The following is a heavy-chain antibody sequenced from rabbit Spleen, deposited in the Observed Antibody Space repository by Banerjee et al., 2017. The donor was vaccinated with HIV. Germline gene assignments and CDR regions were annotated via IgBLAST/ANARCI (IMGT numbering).Heavy chain of an antibody. CDR2: IDTGSSGFT. D-gene: IGHD8-1*01. J-gene: IGHJ6*01. CDR3: ARDTGSSFSSYGMDL. CDR1: GVSFSSSSY. V-gene: IGHV1S45*01. Sequence: QEQLVESGGGLVQPGASLTLTCKASGVSFSSSSYMCWVRQAPGKGLEWIACIDTGSSGFTYFATWAKGRFTCSKTSSTTVTLQMTRLTAADTATYFCARDTGSSFSSYGMDLWGQGTLVTVS.